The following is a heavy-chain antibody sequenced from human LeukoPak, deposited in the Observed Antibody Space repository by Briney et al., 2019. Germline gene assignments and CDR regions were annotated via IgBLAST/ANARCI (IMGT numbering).Heavy chain of an antibody. V-gene: IGHV3-43D*03. Sequence: PGGSLRLSCAASGFTFEDYAMHWVRQVPGKGLEWVSLISWDGGSTYYADSVKGRFTISRDNSKNSLYLQMNSLRAEDTALYYCERIPDDGYNSDYWGQGTLVSVSS. CDR3: ERIPDDGYNSDY. CDR2: ISWDGGST. D-gene: IGHD5-24*01. J-gene: IGHJ4*02. CDR1: GFTFEDYA.